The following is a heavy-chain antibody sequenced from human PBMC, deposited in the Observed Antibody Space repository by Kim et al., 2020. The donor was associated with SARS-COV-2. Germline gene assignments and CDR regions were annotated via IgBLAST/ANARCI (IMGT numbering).Heavy chain of an antibody. Sequence: PSLKSRVTTSVDTAKNQFSLKLSSVTAADTAVYYCARGSGDLVTLSFDYWGQGTLVTVSS. CDR3: ARGSGDLVTLSFDY. D-gene: IGHD2-21*01. J-gene: IGHJ4*02. V-gene: IGHV4-31*02.